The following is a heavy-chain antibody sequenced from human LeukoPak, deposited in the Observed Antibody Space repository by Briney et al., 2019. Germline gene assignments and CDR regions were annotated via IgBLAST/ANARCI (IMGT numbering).Heavy chain of an antibody. V-gene: IGHV3-73*01. CDR1: GFTFSGSA. J-gene: IGHJ4*02. CDR3: TSVREQWLVPFDY. D-gene: IGHD6-19*01. Sequence: GGSLKLSCAGSGFTFSGSAMHWVRQASGKGLEWVGRIRSKANSYATAYAASVKGRFTISRDDSKNTAYLQMNSLKTEDTAVYYCTSVREQWLVPFDYWGQGTLLTVSS. CDR2: IRSKANSYAT.